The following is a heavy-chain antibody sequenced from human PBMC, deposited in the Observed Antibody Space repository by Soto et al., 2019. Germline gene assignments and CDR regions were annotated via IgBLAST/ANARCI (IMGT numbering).Heavy chain of an antibody. V-gene: IGHV1-18*01. D-gene: IGHD2-15*01. CDR1: GYTFTSYG. Sequence: ASVKVSFKASGYTFTSYGISWVRQAPGQGLEWMGWISGYNGNTNLAQKLQGRVTMTTDTPTSTAFMELRSLRSDDTAVYYCARGVVVVAADKYYYYYGMDVWGQGTTVTVSS. J-gene: IGHJ6*02. CDR3: ARGVVVVAADKYYYYYGMDV. CDR2: ISGYNGNT.